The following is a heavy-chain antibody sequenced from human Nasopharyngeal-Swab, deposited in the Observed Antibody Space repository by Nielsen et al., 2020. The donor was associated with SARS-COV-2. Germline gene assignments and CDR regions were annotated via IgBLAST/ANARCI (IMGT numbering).Heavy chain of an antibody. CDR1: GFTFNNYN. Sequence: LKISCAASGFTFNNYNFNWVRQAPGKGLEWVSSISSSSSYIYYADSVKGRFTISRDNAKNSLYLQMNSLRAEDTAVYYCARDGLDYDFWSAYFMDVWGQGTTVTVSS. D-gene: IGHD3-3*01. CDR3: ARDGLDYDFWSAYFMDV. J-gene: IGHJ6*02. CDR2: ISSSSSYI. V-gene: IGHV3-21*01.